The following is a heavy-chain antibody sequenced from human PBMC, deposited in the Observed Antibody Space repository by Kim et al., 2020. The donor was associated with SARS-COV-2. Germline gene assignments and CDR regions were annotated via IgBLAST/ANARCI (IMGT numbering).Heavy chain of an antibody. V-gene: IGHV3-53*01. CDR3: ASHGGPRGVIGQRTSAPTDY. Sequence: GGSLRLSCAASGFTVSSNYMSWVRQAPGKGLEWVSVIYSGGSTYYADSVKGRFTISRDNSKNTLYLQMNSLRAEDTAVYYCASHGGPRGVIGQRTSAPTDYWGQGTLVTVSS. D-gene: IGHD3-10*01. J-gene: IGHJ4*02. CDR2: IYSGGST. CDR1: GFTVSSNY.